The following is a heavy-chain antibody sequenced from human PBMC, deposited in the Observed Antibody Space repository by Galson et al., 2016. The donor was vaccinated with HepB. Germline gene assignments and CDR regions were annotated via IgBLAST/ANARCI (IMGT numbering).Heavy chain of an antibody. J-gene: IGHJ4*02. D-gene: IGHD3-10*01. CDR1: GDSLNRSPYY. V-gene: IGHV4-39*01. CDR2: IFNSGYA. Sequence: LSLTCTVSGDSLNRSPYYWGWIRQSPGRGLEWMANIFNSGYAIYNPSLRSRVTISVDTSKSQISLKVNSVTAADTAVYYCARQSMIRGVVINYWGQGILVTVSS. CDR3: ARQSMIRGVVINY.